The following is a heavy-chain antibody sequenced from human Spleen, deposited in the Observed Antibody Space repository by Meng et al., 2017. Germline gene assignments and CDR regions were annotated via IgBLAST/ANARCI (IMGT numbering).Heavy chain of an antibody. CDR1: GFTFSSYW. D-gene: IGHD2-2*01. J-gene: IGHJ6*02. CDR2: IKQDGSEI. CDR3: ARGDIVVVPAATAAYYYYGMDV. V-gene: IGHV3-7*01. Sequence: GESLKISCAASGFTFSSYWMSWVRQAPGKGLEWVANIKQDGSEIYYVDSVKGRFTISRDNAKNSLYLQMNSLRAEDTAVYYCARGDIVVVPAATAAYYYYGMDVWGQGTTVTVSS.